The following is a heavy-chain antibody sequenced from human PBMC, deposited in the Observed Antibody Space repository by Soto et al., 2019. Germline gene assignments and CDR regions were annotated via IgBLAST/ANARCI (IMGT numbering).Heavy chain of an antibody. D-gene: IGHD1-1*01. Sequence: QVQLVESGGGVVQPGTSLRLSCAASGFTFSDHGMHWVRQAPGKGLEWVAVISHDGNSKYYGDSVKGRFTVSRDNSNNMAYLQMNSLRLEVTAMYYCAKQFDLGGLEDYWGQGTLVTVSS. CDR2: ISHDGNSK. CDR3: AKQFDLGGLEDY. CDR1: GFTFSDHG. V-gene: IGHV3-30*18. J-gene: IGHJ4*02.